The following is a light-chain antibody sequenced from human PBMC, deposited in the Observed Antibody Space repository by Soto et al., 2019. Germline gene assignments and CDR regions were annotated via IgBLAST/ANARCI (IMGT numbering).Light chain of an antibody. J-gene: IGKJ2*01. CDR3: EQRSNWAVN. CDR1: QSVSSY. Sequence: EIVLTQSPATLSLSPGERATLSCRASQSVSSYLAWYQQKPGQAPRLLIYDASNRATGIPSRFSGSGSGTDFTLTISSLGPEDFAVYYGEQRSNWAVNFGQGAKLEI. V-gene: IGKV3-11*01. CDR2: DAS.